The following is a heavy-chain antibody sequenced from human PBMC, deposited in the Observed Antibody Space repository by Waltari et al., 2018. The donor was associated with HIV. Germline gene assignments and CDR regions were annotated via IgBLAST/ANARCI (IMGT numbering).Heavy chain of an antibody. CDR3: ARARSGWYAPHMDV. J-gene: IGHJ6*02. D-gene: IGHD6-19*01. CDR1: AYHSASND. Sequence: VHLVHSGAERKRPGASVKVSSKTSAYHSASNDGHWVRQATGQGLEWMGWMNPNRGNTGYAQRFQGRVTMTRNTSISTAYMELSSLRSGDTAVYYCARARSGWYAPHMDVWGQGTPVTVSS. V-gene: IGHV1-8*01. CDR2: MNPNRGNT.